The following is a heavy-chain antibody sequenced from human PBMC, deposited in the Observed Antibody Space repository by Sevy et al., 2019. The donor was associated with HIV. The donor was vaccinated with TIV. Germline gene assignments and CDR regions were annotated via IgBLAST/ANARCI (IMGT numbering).Heavy chain of an antibody. V-gene: IGHV4-59*08. CDR2: IYYSGST. CDR1: GDSISSNY. Sequence: SETLSLTCTVSGDSISSNYWNWIRQPPGKGLEWIGYIYYSGSTNYNPSLKSRVTISVDTSKNQFSLRLRPVTAADTAVYYCARQSVTYDILTGWNYYGVDVWGQGTTVTVSS. J-gene: IGHJ6*02. CDR3: ARQSVTYDILTGWNYYGVDV. D-gene: IGHD3-9*01.